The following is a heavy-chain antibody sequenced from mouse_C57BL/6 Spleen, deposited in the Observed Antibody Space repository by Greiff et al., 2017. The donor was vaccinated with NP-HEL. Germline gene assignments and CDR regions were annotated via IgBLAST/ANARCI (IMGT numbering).Heavy chain of an antibody. J-gene: IGHJ3*01. D-gene: IGHD2-2*01. CDR1: GYTFTDYE. V-gene: IGHV1-15*01. CDR3: TRSEGRVTWFAY. CDR2: IDPETGGT. Sequence: QVQLQQSGAELVRPGASVTLSCKASGYTFTDYEMHWVKQIPVHGLEWIGAIDPETGGTASNQKFKGKAILTADKSSSTAYMELRSLTSEDSAVYYCTRSEGRVTWFAYWGQGTLVTVSA.